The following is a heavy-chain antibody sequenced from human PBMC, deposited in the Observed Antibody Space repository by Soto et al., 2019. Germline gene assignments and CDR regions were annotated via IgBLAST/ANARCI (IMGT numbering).Heavy chain of an antibody. CDR1: GGTLSTYA. V-gene: IGHV1-69*01. CDR2: IIPMFGTA. CDR3: ASGIQLWLRRINNGYSG. D-gene: IGHD5-18*01. Sequence: ASVELCCKAPGGTLSTYAMSWVRQATRQGLEWMGGIIPMFGTANYAQRFQDRVTITADESTNTVYMELSSLRSEDTAVYFCASGIQLWLRRINNGYSGWGQGTLVTVSS. J-gene: IGHJ4*02.